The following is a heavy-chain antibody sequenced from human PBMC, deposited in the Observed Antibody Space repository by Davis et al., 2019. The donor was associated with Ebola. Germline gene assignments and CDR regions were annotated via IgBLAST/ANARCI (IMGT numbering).Heavy chain of an antibody. CDR2: IYPGDSDT. CDR3: ARPGTAGTVDGFDI. J-gene: IGHJ3*02. V-gene: IGHV5-51*01. D-gene: IGHD1-1*01. CDR1: GYNFITYW. Sequence: GGSLRLSCKGSGYNFITYWIGWVRQMPGKGLEWMGVIYPGDSDTRYNPSFQGQVTISADKSNSTAYLQWSSLKASDTAMYYCARPGTAGTVDGFDIWGQGTMVTVSS.